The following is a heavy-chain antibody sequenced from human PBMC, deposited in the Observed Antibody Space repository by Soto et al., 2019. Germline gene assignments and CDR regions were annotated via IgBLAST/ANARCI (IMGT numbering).Heavy chain of an antibody. Sequence: SETLSLTCTASSASISSTNYTWGWIRQPPGKGLEWIGNIYYSGSTYYNPSLNSRVTVSVDTSKNQFSLKVTSVTAADTAVYYCARLHGYCISSSCHGHYAMDVWGQGTTVTVSS. J-gene: IGHJ6*02. D-gene: IGHD2-2*01. V-gene: IGHV4-39*01. CDR2: IYYSGST. CDR1: SASISSTNYT. CDR3: ARLHGYCISSSCHGHYAMDV.